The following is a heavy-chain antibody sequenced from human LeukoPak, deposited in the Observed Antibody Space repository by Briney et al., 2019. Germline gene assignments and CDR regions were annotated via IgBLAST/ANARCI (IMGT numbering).Heavy chain of an antibody. D-gene: IGHD3-10*01. V-gene: IGHV3-7*04. CDR2: IDQDGSAE. Sequence: GGSLRLSCAASGFTFSNYWMSWVRQSPGRGLEWVANIDQDGSAEYYVDSVGGRFTVSRDNAKNSLFLQIDSLRAEDTAVYYCARADNYGSILDYWGRGTLVTVSS. CDR1: GFTFSNYW. CDR3: ARADNYGSILDY. J-gene: IGHJ4*02.